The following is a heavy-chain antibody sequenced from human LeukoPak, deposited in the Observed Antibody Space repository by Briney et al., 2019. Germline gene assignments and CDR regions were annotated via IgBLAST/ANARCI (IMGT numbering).Heavy chain of an antibody. CDR1: GFTVSSNY. Sequence: GGSLRLSCAASGFTVSSNYMSWVRQAPGKGLEWVSVIYSGGSTYYADSVKGRFTISRDNSKNTLYLQMNGLRAEDTAVYYCARDRYYGSGSYYNGYFDYWGQGTLVTVSS. J-gene: IGHJ4*02. D-gene: IGHD3-10*01. CDR3: ARDRYYGSGSYYNGYFDY. V-gene: IGHV3-66*01. CDR2: IYSGGST.